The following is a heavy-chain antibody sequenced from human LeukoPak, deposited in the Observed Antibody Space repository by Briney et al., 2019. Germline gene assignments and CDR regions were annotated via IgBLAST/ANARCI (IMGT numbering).Heavy chain of an antibody. CDR1: GFTFSSNG. J-gene: IGHJ4*02. CDR2: IKQDGSEK. CDR3: AGEYYYGSGSIGY. Sequence: GGSLRLSCAASGFTFSSNGMWWVRQAPGTGLGLVANIKQDGSEKYYVDSVKGRFTISRDNAKNSLYLQMNSLRAEDTAVYYCAGEYYYGSGSIGYWGQGTLVTVSS. V-gene: IGHV3-7*01. D-gene: IGHD3-10*01.